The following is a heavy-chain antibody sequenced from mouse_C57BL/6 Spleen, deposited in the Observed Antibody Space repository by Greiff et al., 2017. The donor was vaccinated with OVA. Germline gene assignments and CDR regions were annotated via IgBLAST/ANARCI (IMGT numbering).Heavy chain of an antibody. Sequence: VQLQQSGPVLARPGASVKMSCKTSGYTFTSYWMHWVKQRPGQGLEWIGAIYPGNSDTSYNQKFKGKAKLTAVTSASTAYMELSSLTNEDSAVYYCGPTVVERGYFDYWGQGTTLTVSS. CDR2: IYPGNSDT. V-gene: IGHV1-5*01. CDR1: GYTFTSYW. J-gene: IGHJ2*01. D-gene: IGHD1-1*01. CDR3: GPTVVERGYFDY.